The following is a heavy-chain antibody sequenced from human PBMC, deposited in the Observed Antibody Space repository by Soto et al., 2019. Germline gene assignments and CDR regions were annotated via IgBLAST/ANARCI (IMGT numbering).Heavy chain of an antibody. CDR2: IYYSGNT. V-gene: IGHV4-39*02. Sequence: SETLSLTCTVSGGSFSSSGYYWGWIRQPPGKGLEWIGSIYYSGNTDYNSSLMSRVTISVDTSKNHFSLKLSSVSAADTAVYYCARRRWFGTEDYFDYWGQGILVTVSS. CDR3: ARRRWFGTEDYFDY. CDR1: GGSFSSSGYY. J-gene: IGHJ4*02. D-gene: IGHD3-10*01.